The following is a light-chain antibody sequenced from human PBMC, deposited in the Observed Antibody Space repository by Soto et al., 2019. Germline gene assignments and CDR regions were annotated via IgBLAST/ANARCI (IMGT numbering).Light chain of an antibody. V-gene: IGKV1-39*01. CDR1: QDIERY. J-gene: IGKJ1*01. CDR2: AAA. Sequence: DIQMTQSPSSLSASIGDTITISCRASQDIERYLNWYQKKEGRAPQLLMFAAANLESGVPSRFRGSGSGTDFTLTISGLQPEDFATYYCQQTHSTIHAFGQGPKVDIK. CDR3: QQTHSTIHA.